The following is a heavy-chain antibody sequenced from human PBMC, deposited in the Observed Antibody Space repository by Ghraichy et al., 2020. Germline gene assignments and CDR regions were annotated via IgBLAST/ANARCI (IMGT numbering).Heavy chain of an antibody. Sequence: GASLNISCKGSGYSFTSYWISWVRQMPGQGLEWMGRIDPSDSYTNYSPSFQGHVTISADKSISTAYLQWSSLKASDTAMYYCARHRERKHSGSHGWFDPWGQGTLVTVSS. CDR3: ARHRERKHSGSHGWFDP. J-gene: IGHJ5*02. V-gene: IGHV5-10-1*01. D-gene: IGHD1-26*01. CDR1: GYSFTSYW. CDR2: IDPSDSYT.